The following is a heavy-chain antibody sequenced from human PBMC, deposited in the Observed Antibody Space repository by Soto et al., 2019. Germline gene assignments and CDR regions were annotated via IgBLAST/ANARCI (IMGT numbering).Heavy chain of an antibody. CDR3: ARFWSGHHDAFDI. J-gene: IGHJ3*02. CDR1: CGSISSYY. V-gene: IGHV4-59*01. D-gene: IGHD3-3*01. CDR2: IYYRGST. Sequence: SETLSLTRTVSCGSISSYYWSCIRQPPGEGLEWIGYIYYRGSTYYNPSLKSRVTIPVDTSKNQFSLKLSSVTAADTAVYYCARFWSGHHDAFDIWGQGTMVT.